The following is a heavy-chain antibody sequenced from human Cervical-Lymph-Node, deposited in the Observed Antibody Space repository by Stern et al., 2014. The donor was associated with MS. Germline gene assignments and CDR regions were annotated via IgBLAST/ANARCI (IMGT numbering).Heavy chain of an antibody. CDR3: ARDGVVRGVTYNWFDP. J-gene: IGHJ5*02. V-gene: IGHV4-31*03. CDR2: ISPSGST. Sequence: VQLVESGPGLVKPSQTLSLTCTVSGGSISSGGYFWSWIRQLPGKGLEWIGYISPSGSTYYNPSLKSRLSISMDTSKSQFSLKLSSVTAADTAVYYCARDGVVRGVTYNWFDPWGQGTLVTVSS. D-gene: IGHD3-10*01. CDR1: GGSISSGGYF.